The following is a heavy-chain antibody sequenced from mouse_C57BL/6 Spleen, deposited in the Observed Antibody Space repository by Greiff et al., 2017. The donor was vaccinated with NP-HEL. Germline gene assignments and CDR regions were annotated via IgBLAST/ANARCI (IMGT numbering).Heavy chain of an antibody. D-gene: IGHD4-1*01. CDR3: AKGTLGRRWYFDV. CDR2: INPNNGGT. Sequence: EVQLQQSGPELVKPGASVKISCKASGYTFIDYYMNWVKQSHGKSLEWIGDINPNNGGTSYNQKFKGKATLTVDKSSSTAYMELRSLTSEDSAVYYCAKGTLGRRWYFDVWGTGTTVTVSS. CDR1: GYTFIDYY. V-gene: IGHV1-26*01. J-gene: IGHJ1*03.